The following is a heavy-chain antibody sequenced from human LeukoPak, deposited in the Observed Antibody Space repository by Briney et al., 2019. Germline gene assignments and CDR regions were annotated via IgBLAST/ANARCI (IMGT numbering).Heavy chain of an antibody. CDR2: ISYNGNNK. CDR1: GYTFTHYG. D-gene: IGHD1-26*01. J-gene: IGHJ5*02. Sequence: PGGSLRLSCVISGYTFTHYGFHWVRQAPGKALEWVAYISYNGNNKYEDSVKGRFTISRDNSKNTLHLQMNGLRAEDTAVYYCARDYEPLVGVHRWGDWFDPWGQGTLVTVSS. CDR3: ARDYEPLVGVHRWGDWFDP. V-gene: IGHV3-30*03.